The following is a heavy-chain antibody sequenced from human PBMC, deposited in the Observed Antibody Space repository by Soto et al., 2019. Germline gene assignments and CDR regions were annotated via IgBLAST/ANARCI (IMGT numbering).Heavy chain of an antibody. J-gene: IGHJ4*02. CDR1: GDTFASFG. CDR3: ARDQESITDRTLQY. CDR2: ISAYNGNT. D-gene: IGHD3-10*01. Sequence: ASVKVSCKASGDTFASFGFGWVRQAPGQGLEWLGWISAYNGNTHYAQKVRDRVTLTTDTSTNTAYMELRSLTSDDTAVYYCARDQESITDRTLQYWGQGTQVTVSS. V-gene: IGHV1-18*01.